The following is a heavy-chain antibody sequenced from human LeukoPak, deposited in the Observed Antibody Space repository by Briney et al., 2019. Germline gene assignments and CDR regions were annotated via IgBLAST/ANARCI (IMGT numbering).Heavy chain of an antibody. V-gene: IGHV3-30*04. CDR3: AKGPSIAAAGTWAGL. Sequence: GTSLRLSCAASGFTFISYAIHWVRQAPGKGLEWVAVISFHGTDTFYADSVKGRFTISRDNSKNTLYLQMSSLRGDDTAVYYCAKGPSIAAAGTWAGLWGQGTLVTVSS. CDR1: GFTFISYA. D-gene: IGHD6-13*01. J-gene: IGHJ4*02. CDR2: ISFHGTDT.